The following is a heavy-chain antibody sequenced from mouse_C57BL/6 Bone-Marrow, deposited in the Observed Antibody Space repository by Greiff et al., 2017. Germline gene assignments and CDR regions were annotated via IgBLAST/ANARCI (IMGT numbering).Heavy chain of an antibody. CDR1: GFTFSNYW. D-gene: IGHD2-4*01. Sequence: EVQLVESGGGLVQPGGSMKLSCVASGFTFSNYWMNWVRQSPEQGLEWVAQIRLKSDNYATHYAESVKGRFTISRDESKSSVYLQMNNLRAEDTGIYYCTGDYMDYGFWFAYWGQGTLVTVSA. CDR2: IRLKSDNYAT. CDR3: TGDYMDYGFWFAY. J-gene: IGHJ3*01. V-gene: IGHV6-3*01.